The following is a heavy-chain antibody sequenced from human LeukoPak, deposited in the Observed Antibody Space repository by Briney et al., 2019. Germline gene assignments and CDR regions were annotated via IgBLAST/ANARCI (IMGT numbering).Heavy chain of an antibody. CDR2: IWYDGSRD. CDR3: ATVRGGDWYMDY. V-gene: IGHV3-33*01. D-gene: IGHD6-19*01. CDR1: GLTFRNYG. Sequence: PGTSLRLSCAASGLTFRNYGMNWVRQAPGKGLEWVTLIWYDGSRDYYVDFVKGRFTVSRDNSRNTLYLQMRNLRAEDTAVYYCATVRGGDWYMDYWGQGTLVTVSS. J-gene: IGHJ4*02.